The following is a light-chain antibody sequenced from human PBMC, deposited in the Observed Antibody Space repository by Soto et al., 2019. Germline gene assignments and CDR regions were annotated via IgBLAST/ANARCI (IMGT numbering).Light chain of an antibody. Sequence: VLTQSPSTLSLSPGERATLSCRASQSVXSHFAWYQQKAGQAPRFLXDYTSNRATGRPARFSGSGSGTDFTLPISRLEPEYFAVYFCQQYGSATRTFGQGTKVDIK. V-gene: IGKV3-11*01. CDR1: QSVXSH. J-gene: IGKJ1*01. CDR2: YTS. CDR3: QQYGSATRT.